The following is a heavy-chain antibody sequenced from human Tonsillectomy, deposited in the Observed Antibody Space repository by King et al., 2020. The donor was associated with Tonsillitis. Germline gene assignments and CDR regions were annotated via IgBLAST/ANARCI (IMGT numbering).Heavy chain of an antibody. CDR2: IGPAGDT. J-gene: IGHJ4*02. CDR1: GFTFSRYD. V-gene: IGHV3-13*01. CDR3: ARAHCSSISCYQDY. D-gene: IGHD2-2*01. Sequence: VQLVESGGGLVQPGGSLRLSCAASGFTFSRYDMHWARQATGKGLEWVSSIGPAGDTYSSGSVKGRFTISRENANNSLYLQMNSLRAGDTAVYYCARAHCSSISCYQDYWGQGTLVTVSS.